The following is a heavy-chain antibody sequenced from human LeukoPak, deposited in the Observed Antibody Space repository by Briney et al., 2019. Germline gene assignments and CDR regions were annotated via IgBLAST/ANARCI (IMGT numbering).Heavy chain of an antibody. V-gene: IGHV1-69*02. Sequence: SVKVSCKASGGTFSSYTIGWVRQAPGQGLEWMGRIIPILGIANYAQKFQGRVTITADKSTSTAYMELSSLRSEDTAVYYCAIHYYGSGTMLYWYFDLWGRGTLVTVSS. CDR2: IIPILGIA. D-gene: IGHD3-10*01. CDR1: GGTFSSYT. J-gene: IGHJ2*01. CDR3: AIHYYGSGTMLYWYFDL.